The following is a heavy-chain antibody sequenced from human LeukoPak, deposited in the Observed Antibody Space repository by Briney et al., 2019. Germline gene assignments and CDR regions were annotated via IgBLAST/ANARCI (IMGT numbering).Heavy chain of an antibody. CDR3: ARDRGSYAEYYFDY. CDR1: GFTFSSYS. J-gene: IGHJ4*02. CDR2: ISSSSSYI. V-gene: IGHV3-21*01. Sequence: GGSLRLSCAASGFTFSSYSMNWVRQAPGKGLEWVSSISSSSSYIYYADSVKGRFTISRDNAKNSLYLQMNSLRAEDTAVYYCARDRGSYAEYYFDYWGQETLVTVSS. D-gene: IGHD1-26*01.